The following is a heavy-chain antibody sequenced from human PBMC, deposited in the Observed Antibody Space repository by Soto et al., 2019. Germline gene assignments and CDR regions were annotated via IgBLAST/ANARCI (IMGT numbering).Heavy chain of an antibody. D-gene: IGHD7-27*01. CDR3: ARGVGIDY. CDR2: ISSANSYI. CDR1: GFTFNTYT. V-gene: IGHV3-21*01. J-gene: IGHJ4*02. Sequence: GGSLRLSCSASGFTFNTYTMNWVRQAPGRGLEWVSSISSANSYIYYADSVKGRFTISRDNAENSLYLQMGILRAEDTAVYYCARGVGIDYWGQGTLVTVSS.